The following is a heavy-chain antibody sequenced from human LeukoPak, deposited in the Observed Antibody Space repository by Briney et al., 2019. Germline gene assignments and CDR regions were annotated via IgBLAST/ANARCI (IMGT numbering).Heavy chain of an antibody. J-gene: IGHJ6*02. CDR3: ARAPGYYYYGMDV. CDR1: GYTFASYG. V-gene: IGHV1-69*13. Sequence: GASVNVSCTASGYTFASYGISWVRQAPGQGLEWMGGIIPIFGTANYAQKFQGRVTITADESTSTAYMELSSLRSEDTAVYYCARAPGYYYYGMDVWGQGTTVTVSS. CDR2: IIPIFGTA.